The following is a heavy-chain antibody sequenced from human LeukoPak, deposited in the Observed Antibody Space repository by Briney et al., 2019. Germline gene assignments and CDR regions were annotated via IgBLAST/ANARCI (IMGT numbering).Heavy chain of an antibody. CDR1: GYTFTSYG. V-gene: IGHV1-18*01. Sequence: ASVKVSCKASGYTFTSYGIIWVRQAPGQGLEWMGRISAYNGNTNYAQKLQGRVTMTTDTSTSTAYMELRSLRSDDTAVYYCARIRRSGSWDNYWGQGTLVTVSS. J-gene: IGHJ4*02. CDR3: ARIRRSGSWDNY. D-gene: IGHD5-12*01. CDR2: ISAYNGNT.